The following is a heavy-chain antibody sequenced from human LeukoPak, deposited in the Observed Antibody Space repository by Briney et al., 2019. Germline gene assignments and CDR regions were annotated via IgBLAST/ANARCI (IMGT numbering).Heavy chain of an antibody. Sequence: SVKVSCKASGGTFSSYVISWVRQAPGQGLEWMGRIIPILGIANYAQKFQGRVTITADKSTGTAYMELSSLRSEDTAVYYCASDVLRYFDWLPTDAFDIWGQGTMVTVSS. CDR1: GGTFSSYV. V-gene: IGHV1-69*04. J-gene: IGHJ3*02. CDR3: ASDVLRYFDWLPTDAFDI. D-gene: IGHD3-9*01. CDR2: IIPILGIA.